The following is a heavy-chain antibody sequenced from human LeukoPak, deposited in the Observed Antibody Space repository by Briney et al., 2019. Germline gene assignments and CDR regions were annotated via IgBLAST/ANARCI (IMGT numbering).Heavy chain of an antibody. D-gene: IGHD2-15*01. Sequence: SETLSLTCTVSGGSIRSSSSSYYWGWIRPPPGKGLEWIGSIYYSGDTYYNPSLKSRVTLSVDTSRNQFSLKLSSVTAADTAVYYCARRECSGNSCYMDYWGQGTLVIVSS. V-gene: IGHV4-39*01. J-gene: IGHJ4*02. CDR1: GGSIRSSSSSYY. CDR3: ARRECSGNSCYMDY. CDR2: IYYSGDT.